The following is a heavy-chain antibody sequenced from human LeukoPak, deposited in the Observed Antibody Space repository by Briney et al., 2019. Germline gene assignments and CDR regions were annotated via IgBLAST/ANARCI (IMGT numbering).Heavy chain of an antibody. CDR3: AREGRSILRYFDWLLYWDY. V-gene: IGHV3-21*01. J-gene: IGHJ4*02. D-gene: IGHD3-9*01. Sequence: PGGSLRLSCAASGFNFSSYSMNWVRQATGKGLEWVLSISSSSSYIHYADSVKGRFTISRDNAKNSLYLQMNSLRAEDTAVYYCAREGRSILRYFDWLLYWDYWGQGTLVTVSS. CDR2: ISSSSSYI. CDR1: GFNFSSYS.